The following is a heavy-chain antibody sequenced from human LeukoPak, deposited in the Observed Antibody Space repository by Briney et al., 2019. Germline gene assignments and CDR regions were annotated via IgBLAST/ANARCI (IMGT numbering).Heavy chain of an antibody. CDR3: ARDGRWEHVFDY. D-gene: IGHD1-26*01. CDR1: GGSISSSSYY. CDR2: IYYSGST. V-gene: IGHV4-39*07. J-gene: IGHJ4*02. Sequence: SETLSLTCTVSGGSISSSSYYWGWIRQPPGKGLEWIGSIYYSGSTYYNPSLKSRVTISVDTSKNQFSLKLSSVTAADTAVYYCARDGRWEHVFDYWGQGTLVTVSS.